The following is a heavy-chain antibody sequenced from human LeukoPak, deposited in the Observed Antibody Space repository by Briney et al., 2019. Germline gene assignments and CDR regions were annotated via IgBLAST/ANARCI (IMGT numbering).Heavy chain of an antibody. J-gene: IGHJ4*02. CDR2: IYPGDSDT. D-gene: IGHD4-11*01. CDR1: GYSFTNYW. V-gene: IGHV5-51*01. Sequence: GESLKISCKGSGYSFTNYWVGWVRPMPGKGLEWMGIIYPGDSDTRYSPSFQGQVTISADKSISTAYLQWSSLEASDTAMYYCARLLGVDYSNHFDYWGQGTLVTVSS. CDR3: ARLLGVDYSNHFDY.